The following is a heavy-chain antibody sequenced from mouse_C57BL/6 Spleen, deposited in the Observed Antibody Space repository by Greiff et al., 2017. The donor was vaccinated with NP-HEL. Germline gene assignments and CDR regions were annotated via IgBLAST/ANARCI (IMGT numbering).Heavy chain of an antibody. Sequence: EVQVVESGGGLVKPGGSLKLSCAASGFTFSDYGMHWVRQAPEKGLEWVAYISSGSSTIYSADTVQGRFTISRDNAKNTLFLQMTSLRSEDTAMYYCARGGTTVVAPYYFDYWGQGTTLTVSS. CDR1: GFTFSDYG. J-gene: IGHJ2*01. V-gene: IGHV5-17*01. D-gene: IGHD1-1*01. CDR3: ARGGTTVVAPYYFDY. CDR2: ISSGSSTI.